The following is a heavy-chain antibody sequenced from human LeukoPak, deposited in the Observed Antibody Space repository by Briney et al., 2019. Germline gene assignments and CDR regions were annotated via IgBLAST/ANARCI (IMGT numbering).Heavy chain of an antibody. D-gene: IGHD5-24*01. J-gene: IGHJ4*02. V-gene: IGHV3-23*01. CDR3: AKGWRRDGYNGRFDY. Sequence: PGGSLRLSCAASGFTFISYAMSSVRQAPGKGLEWVSALRGSGGSTYYADSVKGRFTISRDNSKNTLYLQMNSLRAEDTAVYYCAKGWRRDGYNGRFDYWGQGTLVTVSS. CDR2: LRGSGGST. CDR1: GFTFISYA.